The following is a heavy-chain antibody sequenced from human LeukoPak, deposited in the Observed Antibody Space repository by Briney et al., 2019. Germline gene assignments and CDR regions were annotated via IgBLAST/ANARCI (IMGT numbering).Heavy chain of an antibody. J-gene: IGHJ4*02. Sequence: SETLSLTCRVSGGSISGYYWSWIRQPAGKGLECIGRISSSGSTNYNPSLKSRVTMSVDTSKNQFFLKLSSVTAADTAVYYCARSPRRPHFYSSGSYYYYFDYWGQGTLVTVSS. CDR2: ISSSGST. V-gene: IGHV4-4*07. CDR1: GGSISGYY. D-gene: IGHD3-10*01. CDR3: ARSPRRPHFYSSGSYYYYFDY.